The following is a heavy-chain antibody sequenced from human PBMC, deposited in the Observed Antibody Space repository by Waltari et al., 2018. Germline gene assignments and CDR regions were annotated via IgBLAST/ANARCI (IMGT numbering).Heavy chain of an antibody. CDR3: AGSRANFGWDYFDY. Sequence: EVQLLESGGGLVRPGGYLGLSCAGPGLTFPSHVMSWVRQPPGKGLEWVAGIGRNGESTYYADSVKGRFTVSRDNSKNTLFLQMNSLRAEDTALYYCAGSRANFGWDYFDYWGQGALVTVSS. V-gene: IGHV3-23*01. CDR2: IGRNGEST. CDR1: GLTFPSHV. D-gene: IGHD3-10*01. J-gene: IGHJ4*02.